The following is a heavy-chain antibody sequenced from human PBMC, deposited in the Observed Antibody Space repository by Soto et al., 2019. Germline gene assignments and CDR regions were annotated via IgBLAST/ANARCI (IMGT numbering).Heavy chain of an antibody. Sequence: SVKVSCKASGGTFSSYTISWVRQAPGQGLEWMGRIIPILGIANYAQKFQGRVTITADKSTSTAYMELSSLRSEDTAVYYCARGLRYYYGMDVWGQGTTVTVSS. CDR1: GGTFSSYT. J-gene: IGHJ6*02. CDR2: IIPILGIA. D-gene: IGHD2-21*02. V-gene: IGHV1-69*02. CDR3: ARGLRYYYGMDV.